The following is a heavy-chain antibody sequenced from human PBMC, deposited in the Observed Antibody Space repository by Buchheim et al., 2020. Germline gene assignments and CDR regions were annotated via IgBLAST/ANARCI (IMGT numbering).Heavy chain of an antibody. V-gene: IGHV3-30*18. J-gene: IGHJ6*02. CDR3: AKGVFRAAPGPRPYYYYYYGMDV. Sequence: QVQLVESGGGVVQPGRSLRLSCAASGFTFSSYGMHWVRQAPGKGLEWVAVISYDGSNKYYADSVKGRFTISRDNSKNTLCLQMNSLRAEDTAVHYCAKGVFRAAPGPRPYYYYYYGMDVWGQGTT. CDR2: ISYDGSNK. D-gene: IGHD3-10*01. CDR1: GFTFSSYG.